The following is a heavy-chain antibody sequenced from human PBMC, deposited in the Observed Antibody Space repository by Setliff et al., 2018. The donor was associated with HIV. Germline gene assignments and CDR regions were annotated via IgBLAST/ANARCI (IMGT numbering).Heavy chain of an antibody. D-gene: IGHD6-6*01. CDR2: IGTGGDT. CDR1: GFAFSDYD. Sequence: HPGGSLRLSCATSGFAFSDYDFHWVRQVTGEGLEWVSAIGTGGDTYYADSVKGRFTISRENAKNSLYLQMNNVRAGDTAVYYCTRELNGKTSSHYYYGLDVWGQGTTVTVSS. CDR3: TRELNGKTSSHYYYGLDV. J-gene: IGHJ6*02. V-gene: IGHV3-13*01.